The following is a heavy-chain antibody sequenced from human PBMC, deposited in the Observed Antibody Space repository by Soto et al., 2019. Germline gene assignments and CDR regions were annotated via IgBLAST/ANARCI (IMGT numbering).Heavy chain of an antibody. Sequence: SETLSLTCTVSGGSVSSGSYYWGWIRQPPGKGLEWIGSIYYSGSTYYNPSLKGRVTISVDTSKNQFSLKLSSVTAADTAVYYCDSIVVPAATPRDYYYYYMDVWGKGTTVTVSS. CDR2: IYYSGST. V-gene: IGHV4-39*01. CDR1: GGSVSSGSYY. D-gene: IGHD2-2*01. J-gene: IGHJ6*03. CDR3: DSIVVPAATPRDYYYYYMDV.